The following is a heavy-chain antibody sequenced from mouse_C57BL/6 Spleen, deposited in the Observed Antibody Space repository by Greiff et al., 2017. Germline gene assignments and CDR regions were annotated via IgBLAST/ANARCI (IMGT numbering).Heavy chain of an antibody. CDR1: GYSFTGYY. J-gene: IGHJ2*01. V-gene: IGHV1-42*01. CDR2: INPSTGGT. Sequence: VQLQQSGPELVKPGASVKISCKASGYSFTGYYMNWVKQSPEKSLEWIGEINPSTGGTTYNQKFKAKATLTVDKSSSTAYMQLKSLTSEDSAVYYCARGADYCGQGTTLTVSS. CDR3: ARGADY.